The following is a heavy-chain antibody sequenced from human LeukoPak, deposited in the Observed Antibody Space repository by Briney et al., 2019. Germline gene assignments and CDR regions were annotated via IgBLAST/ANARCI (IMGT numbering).Heavy chain of an antibody. V-gene: IGHV1-2*02. J-gene: IGHJ4*02. CDR2: INPNSGDT. CDR1: GYTFIGYY. CDR3: ARADPSPALDY. Sequence: ASVKVSCKASGYTFIGYYMHWVRQAPGQGLEWMGWINPNSGDTNYAQKFQGRVTMTRDTSISTAYMEVSRLRSDDTAVYYCARADPSPALDYYGQGTLVTVSS.